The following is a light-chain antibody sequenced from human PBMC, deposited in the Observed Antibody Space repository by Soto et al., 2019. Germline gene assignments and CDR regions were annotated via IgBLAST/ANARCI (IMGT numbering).Light chain of an antibody. CDR3: SSYTRSSTPYA. CDR2: EVN. J-gene: IGLJ1*01. Sequence: QSALTQPASVSGSPGQSITISCTGTRSDVGNYNYVSWYQQHPGKAPKLMICEVNKRPSGVSNRFSGSKSGDTASLTISGLQAEDEADYYCSSYTRSSTPYAFGTGTRSPS. V-gene: IGLV2-14*01. CDR1: RSDVGNYNY.